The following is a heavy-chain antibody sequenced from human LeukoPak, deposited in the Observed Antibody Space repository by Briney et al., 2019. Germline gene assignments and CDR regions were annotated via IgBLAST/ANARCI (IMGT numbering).Heavy chain of an antibody. CDR2: ISYDGDNE. CDR3: ARVRGGRSWYYYGMDV. V-gene: IGHV3-30-3*01. J-gene: IGHJ6*02. Sequence: PGGSLRLSCAASGFTFSNFAMHWVRQAPGKGLEWVAVISYDGDNEYYADSVKGQFTISRDNSKVRLYLQMNSLRPEDTAMYYCARVRGGRSWYYYGMDVWGRGTTVTVSS. D-gene: IGHD3-16*01. CDR1: GFTFSNFA.